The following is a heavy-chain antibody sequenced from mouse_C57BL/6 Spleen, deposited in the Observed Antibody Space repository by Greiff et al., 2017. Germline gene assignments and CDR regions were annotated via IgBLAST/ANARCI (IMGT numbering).Heavy chain of an antibody. CDR3: ARPYSSGYSYFDY. V-gene: IGHV1-50*01. J-gene: IGHJ2*01. CDR1: GYTFTSSW. CDR2: IDPSDSYT. D-gene: IGHD3-2*02. Sequence: VQLQQPGAELVKPGASVKLSCKASGYTFTSSWMQWVKQRPGQGLEWIGEIDPSDSYTNYNQKFKGKATLTVDASSSTAYMQLSSLTSEDSSVYYCARPYSSGYSYFDYWGQGTTLTVSS.